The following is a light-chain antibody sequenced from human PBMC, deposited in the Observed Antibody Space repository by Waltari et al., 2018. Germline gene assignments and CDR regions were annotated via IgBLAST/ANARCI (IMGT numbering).Light chain of an antibody. V-gene: IGKV3-20*01. J-gene: IGKJ1*01. Sequence: ELVLTQSPGTLSLSPGERATLSCRASQSLIGTLAWYQQKPGQAPRLLIYELSSRASGIPDRFSGSGSRTDFSLTISRLEPEDFAVYYCQKYGTLPATFGQGTKVEFK. CDR1: QSLIGT. CDR3: QKYGTLPAT. CDR2: ELS.